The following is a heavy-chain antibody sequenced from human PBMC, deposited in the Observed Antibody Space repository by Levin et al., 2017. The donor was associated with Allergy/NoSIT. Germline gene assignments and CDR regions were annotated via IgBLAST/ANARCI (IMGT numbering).Heavy chain of an antibody. CDR3: ARNRYYASGSQILFLEY. CDR2: ISNDGSNK. J-gene: IGHJ4*02. V-gene: IGHV3-30*03. CDR1: GFTFSSYG. D-gene: IGHD3-10*01. Sequence: GGSLRLSCAASGFTFSSYGMHWVRQAPGKGLEWAAVISNDGSNKYYGDSVKGRFTISRDNSKNTVYLQMNSLRANDTAVYYCARNRYYASGSQILFLEYWGQGILVTVSS.